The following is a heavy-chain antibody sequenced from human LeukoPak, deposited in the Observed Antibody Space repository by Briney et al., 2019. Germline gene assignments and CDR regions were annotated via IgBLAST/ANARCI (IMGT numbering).Heavy chain of an antibody. CDR1: GVSISSSSYY. CDR3: ARSVPAAYRGGDYFDY. J-gene: IGHJ4*02. V-gene: IGHV4-39*01. Sequence: SETLSLTCTVSGVSISSSSYYWGWIRQPPGKGLEWIGSIYYSGSTYYNPSLKSRVTISVDTSKNQFSLKLSSVTAADTAVYYCARSVPAAYRGGDYFDYWGQGTLVTVSS. CDR2: IYYSGST. D-gene: IGHD2-2*01.